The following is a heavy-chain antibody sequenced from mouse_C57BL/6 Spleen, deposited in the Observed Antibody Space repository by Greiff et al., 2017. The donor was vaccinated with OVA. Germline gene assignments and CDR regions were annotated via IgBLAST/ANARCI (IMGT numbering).Heavy chain of an antibody. V-gene: IGHV3-6*01. CDR3: ASRWLLRDY. Sequence: EESGPGLVKPSQSLSLTCSVTGYSITSGYYWNWIRQFPGNKLEWMGYISYDGSNNYNPSLKNRISITRDTSKNQFFLKLNSVTTEDTATYYCASRWLLRDYWGQGTTLTVSS. D-gene: IGHD2-3*01. J-gene: IGHJ2*01. CDR2: ISYDGSN. CDR1: GYSITSGYY.